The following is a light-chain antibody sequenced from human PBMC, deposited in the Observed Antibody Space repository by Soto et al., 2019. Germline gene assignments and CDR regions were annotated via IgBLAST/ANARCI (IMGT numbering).Light chain of an antibody. CDR3: CSYEGSSTSAV. CDR2: EVS. CDR1: SSDVGTYNL. Sequence: QSVLTQPASVSGSPGQSITISCTGTSSDVGTYNLVSWYQQHPGKAPKLMIYEVSKRPSGVSNRFSGSKSGNTASLTISGLQAEDEADYYCCSYEGSSTSAVFGGGTKLTVL. V-gene: IGLV2-23*02. J-gene: IGLJ2*01.